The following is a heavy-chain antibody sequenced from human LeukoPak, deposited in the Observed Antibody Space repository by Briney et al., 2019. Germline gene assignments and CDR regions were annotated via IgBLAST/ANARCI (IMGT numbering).Heavy chain of an antibody. Sequence: PGGSLRLSCAASGFTFSSYAMNWVRQAPGKGLEWVSTISGRGDSTYYADSVKGRFTISRDNSKNTLYLQMNSLRAEDTAVYYCANQGQLLFSRFDPWGQGTLVTVSS. CDR3: ANQGQLLFSRFDP. CDR2: ISGRGDST. V-gene: IGHV3-23*01. J-gene: IGHJ5*02. D-gene: IGHD2-2*01. CDR1: GFTFSSYA.